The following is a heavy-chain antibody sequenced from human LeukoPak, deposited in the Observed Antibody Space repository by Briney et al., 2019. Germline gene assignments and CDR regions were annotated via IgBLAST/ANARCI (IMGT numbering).Heavy chain of an antibody. CDR2: INSDGSST. V-gene: IGHV3-74*01. CDR1: GFTFSSYW. CDR3: VKEKDCGRECYFFDS. D-gene: IGHD2-21*01. Sequence: GGSLRLSYAASGFTFSSYWMHWVRRAPGKGLVWVSRINSDGSSTSYADSVKGRFTISRDNAKNTLYLQMNSLTTEDTAIYYCVKEKDCGRECYFFDSWGQGALVTVSS. J-gene: IGHJ4*02.